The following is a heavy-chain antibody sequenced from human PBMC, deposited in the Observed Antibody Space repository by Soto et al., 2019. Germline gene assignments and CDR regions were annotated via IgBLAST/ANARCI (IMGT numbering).Heavy chain of an antibody. J-gene: IGHJ6*02. V-gene: IGHV5-51*01. Sequence: GESLKISCKGSGYSFTSYWIGWVRQMPGKGLEWMGIIYPGDSDTRYSPSFQGQVTISADKSISTAYLQWSSLKASDTAMYYCARSGIVVVPEYYYGMDVSGQPTTVTVSS. D-gene: IGHD2-2*01. CDR2: IYPGDSDT. CDR1: GYSFTSYW. CDR3: ARSGIVVVPEYYYGMDV.